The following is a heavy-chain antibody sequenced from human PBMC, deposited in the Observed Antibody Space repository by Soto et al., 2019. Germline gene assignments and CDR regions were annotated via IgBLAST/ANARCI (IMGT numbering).Heavy chain of an antibody. D-gene: IGHD3-10*01. CDR2: LKVDNGGS. J-gene: IGHJ6*02. V-gene: IGHV1-2*02. CDR3: ARDLCPLGSGSTCPTVGMDV. CDR1: RYSFTAHY. Sequence: QGQLLQSGAEVKAPGASVKISCKASRYSFTAHYIHWVRQTPGQGLQHLGGLKVDNGGSYSAPKFQGRVVMTGDTYTSTGYLELTGLQSDDTAVYFCARDLCPLGSGSTCPTVGMDVWGQGTSVTVSS.